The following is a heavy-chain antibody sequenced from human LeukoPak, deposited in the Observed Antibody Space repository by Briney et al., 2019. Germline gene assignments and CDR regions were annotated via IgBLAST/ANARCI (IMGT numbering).Heavy chain of an antibody. V-gene: IGHV1-69*13. Sequence: EASVKVSCKASGGTFSRYAISWVRQAPGQGLEWMGGIIPIFGTANYAQKFQGRITITADDSTSTAYMELSSLRSEDTAVYYCARWYSSGWYSDYWGQGTLVTVSS. J-gene: IGHJ4*02. CDR1: GGTFSRYA. CDR2: IIPIFGTA. CDR3: ARWYSSGWYSDY. D-gene: IGHD6-19*01.